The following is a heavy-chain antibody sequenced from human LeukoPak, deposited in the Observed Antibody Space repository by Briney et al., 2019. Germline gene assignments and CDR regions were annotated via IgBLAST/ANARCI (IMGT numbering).Heavy chain of an antibody. D-gene: IGHD1-26*01. CDR2: IYYSGST. V-gene: IGHV4-30-4*01. CDR1: GGSISSGDYY. Sequence: SETLFLTCTVSGGSISSGDYYWNWIRQPPGRGLEWIGFIYYSGSTYYNPSLKSRLTISVDTSKNQFSLKVSSVTAADTAVYYCARVTKYSGSYYSFYYYTMDVWGQGTTVTVSS. CDR3: ARVTKYSGSYYSFYYYTMDV. J-gene: IGHJ6*02.